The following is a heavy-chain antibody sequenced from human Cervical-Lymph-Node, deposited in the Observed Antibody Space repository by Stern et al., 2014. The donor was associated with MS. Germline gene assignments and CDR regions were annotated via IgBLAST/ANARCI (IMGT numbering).Heavy chain of an antibody. J-gene: IGHJ4*02. Sequence: EVHLVESGPEVKRPGESLKISCQASGYPFTSYWIGWVRQMPGNGLEWIAIIFPGGSEIRDSQAFQGQVTITADKSSSTAYVQGNNLKASDTAIYYCARQRYFDYWGQGTLVTVSS. CDR3: ARQRYFDY. V-gene: IGHV5-51*01. CDR2: IFPGGSEI. CDR1: GYPFTSYW.